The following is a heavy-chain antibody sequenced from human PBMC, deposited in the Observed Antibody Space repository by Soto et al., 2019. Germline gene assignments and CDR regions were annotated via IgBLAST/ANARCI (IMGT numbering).Heavy chain of an antibody. Sequence: GGSLRLSCAASGFTFSSYAMHWARQAPGKGLEWVAVISYDGSNKYYADSVKGRFTISRDNSKNTLYLQMNSLRAEDTAVYYCARELGGNSDYWGQGTLVTVSS. CDR3: ARELGGNSDY. CDR1: GFTFSSYA. CDR2: ISYDGSNK. D-gene: IGHD3-16*01. V-gene: IGHV3-30-3*01. J-gene: IGHJ4*02.